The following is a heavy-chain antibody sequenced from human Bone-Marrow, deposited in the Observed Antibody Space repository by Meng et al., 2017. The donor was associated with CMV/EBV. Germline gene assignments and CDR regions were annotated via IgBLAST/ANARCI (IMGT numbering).Heavy chain of an antibody. CDR2: IRGTRNGGTT. V-gene: IGHV3-49*04. J-gene: IGHJ3*02. Sequence: GESLKISCTASGFIFGDYAMSWVRQAPGKGLEWVSFIRGTRNGGTTEYAASVKGRFTISRDDSKSIAYLQMNSLRAEDTAVYYCASDIVVVPAANDAFDIWGQGTMVTVSS. CDR1: GFIFGDYA. D-gene: IGHD2-2*01. CDR3: ASDIVVVPAANDAFDI.